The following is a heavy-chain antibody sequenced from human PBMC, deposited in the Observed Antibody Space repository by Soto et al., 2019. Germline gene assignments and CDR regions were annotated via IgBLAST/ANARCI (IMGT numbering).Heavy chain of an antibody. CDR1: GGTFSSYA. CDR2: IIPIFGTA. J-gene: IGHJ4*02. Sequence: ASVKVSCKASGGTFSSYAISWVRQAPGQGLEWMGGIIPIFGTANYAQKFQGRVTITADESTSTAYMELSSLRSEDTAVYYCARLGVDTAMVPDDYWGQGTLVTVYS. D-gene: IGHD5-18*01. V-gene: IGHV1-69*13. CDR3: ARLGVDTAMVPDDY.